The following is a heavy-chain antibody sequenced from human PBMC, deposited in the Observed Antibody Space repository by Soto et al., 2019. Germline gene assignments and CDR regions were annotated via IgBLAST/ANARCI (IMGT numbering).Heavy chain of an antibody. V-gene: IGHV3-30*13. D-gene: IGHD2-21*01. CDR3: AGGGRWGGLDV. CDR2: TSYDGRDK. CDR1: GFTFRSYV. J-gene: IGHJ1*01. Sequence: QVQLVESGGGVVQPGTSLRVSCVGSGFTFRSYVIHWVRQAPGKGLEWVALTSYDGRDKYYGDSVRGRLTISRDNSRNRVDLEMDSLTRDDTALYYCAGGGRWGGLDVWGQGTLVSVSS.